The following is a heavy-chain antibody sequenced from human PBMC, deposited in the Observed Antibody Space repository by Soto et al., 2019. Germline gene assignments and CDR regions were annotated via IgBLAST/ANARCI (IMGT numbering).Heavy chain of an antibody. D-gene: IGHD2-15*01. CDR3: ARDLIAIDI. CDR2: ISAYNGNT. J-gene: IGHJ3*02. V-gene: IGHV1-18*01. Sequence: QVQLVQSGAEVKKPGASVKVSCKASGYTFTSYAISWVRQAPGQGLEWMGWISAYNGNTDYAQKLHGRVSMTTDTSTSTAYMDLWSLRSDDTAVDYCARDLIAIDIWGQGTMVTVSS. CDR1: GYTFTSYA.